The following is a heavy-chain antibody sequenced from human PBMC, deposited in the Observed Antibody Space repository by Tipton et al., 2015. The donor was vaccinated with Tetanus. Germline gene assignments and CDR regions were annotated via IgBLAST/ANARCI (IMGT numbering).Heavy chain of an antibody. Sequence: LRLSCTVSGGSVRSGDYYWTWIRQPPGKGLEWVGYIDNGGRTNYTPSPKSRLTISLDKAKKQFSLNLTSVTAADTAVYFCARANFDFPKKGPFDYWGQGTLVTVSS. D-gene: IGHD2/OR15-2a*01. CDR2: IDNGGRT. CDR3: ARANFDFPKKGPFDY. J-gene: IGHJ4*02. CDR1: GGSVRSGDYY. V-gene: IGHV4-61*08.